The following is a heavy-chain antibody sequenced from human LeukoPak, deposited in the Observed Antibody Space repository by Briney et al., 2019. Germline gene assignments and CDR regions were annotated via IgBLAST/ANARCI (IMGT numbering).Heavy chain of an antibody. CDR1: GYTFTSYD. CDR2: MNPNSGNT. J-gene: IGHJ6*02. D-gene: IGHD6-13*01. Sequence: GASVKVSCKASGYTFTSYDINWVRQATGQGLEWMGWMNPNSGNTGYAQKFQGRVTMTRNTSISTAYMELSSLGSEDTAVYYCARECMAAAGFSYYYYYGMDVWGQGTTVTVSS. CDR3: ARECMAAAGFSYYYYYGMDV. V-gene: IGHV1-8*01.